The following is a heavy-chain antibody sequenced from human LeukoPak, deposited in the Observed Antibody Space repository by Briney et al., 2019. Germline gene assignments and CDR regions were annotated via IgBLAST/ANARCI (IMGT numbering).Heavy chain of an antibody. D-gene: IGHD4-17*01. J-gene: IGHJ4*02. V-gene: IGHV4-4*07. CDR2: IYTSGST. Sequence: SETLSLTCAVSGGSISNYYWSGIRQPAGKGLEWIGRIYTSGSTNYNPSLKSRVTMSVDTSKNQFSLRLSSVTAADTAVYYCARDRAYGDHYFNHWGQGTLVTVSS. CDR1: GGSISNYY. CDR3: ARDRAYGDHYFNH.